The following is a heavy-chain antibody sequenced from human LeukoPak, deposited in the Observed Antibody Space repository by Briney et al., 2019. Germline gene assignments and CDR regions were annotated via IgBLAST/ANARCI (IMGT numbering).Heavy chain of an antibody. Sequence: ASVKVSCKVPGYTLTELSMHWVRQAPGKGLEWMGGFDPEDGETIYAQKFQGRVTMTEDTSTDTAYMELSSLGSEDTAVYYCATEVGSNNWFDPWGQGTLVTVSS. V-gene: IGHV1-24*01. CDR3: ATEVGSNNWFDP. D-gene: IGHD1-26*01. J-gene: IGHJ5*02. CDR2: FDPEDGET. CDR1: GYTLTELS.